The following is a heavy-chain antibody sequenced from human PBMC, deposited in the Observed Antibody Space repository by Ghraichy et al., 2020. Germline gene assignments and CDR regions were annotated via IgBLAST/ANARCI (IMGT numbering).Heavy chain of an antibody. CDR2: ISSGANRI. J-gene: IGHJ5*02. CDR1: GFIFSRYS. Sequence: GGSLRLSCWASGFIFSRYSMNGVGQAPGKGLAWVSFISSGANRIYYADALRGRFTISRDNAKNTLHLQINSLRDDDTSDYYYVRDRIPDGRFAELAFADDPWGQGTTVTVSS. D-gene: IGHD3-10*01. V-gene: IGHV3-21*06. CDR3: VRDRIPDGRFAELAFADDP.